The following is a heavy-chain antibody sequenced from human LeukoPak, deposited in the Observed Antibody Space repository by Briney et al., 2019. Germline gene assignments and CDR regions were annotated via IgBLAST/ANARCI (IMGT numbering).Heavy chain of an antibody. CDR3: AKDSSGWLGYYYMDV. D-gene: IGHD6-19*01. Sequence: GGSLRLSCAASGFTFSSYWMSWVRQAPGKGLEWVANIKQDGSEKYYVDSVKGRFTISRDNAKNSLYLQMNSLRAEDTAVYYCAKDSSGWLGYYYMDVWGKGTTVTISS. V-gene: IGHV3-7*01. CDR1: GFTFSSYW. CDR2: IKQDGSEK. J-gene: IGHJ6*03.